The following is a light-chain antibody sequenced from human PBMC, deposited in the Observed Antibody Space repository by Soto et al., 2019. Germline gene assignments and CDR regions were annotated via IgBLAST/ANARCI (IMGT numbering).Light chain of an antibody. CDR2: DAS. V-gene: IGKV1-5*01. Sequence: DIQMTQSPSTLSASVGDRVTITCRASQSISSWLAWYQQKPGKAPKLLIYDASSLESGVPSRFSGSGSGTEFTLTISSLHPDDFATYYCQQYNVYWSFGPGTKVDIK. J-gene: IGKJ1*01. CDR1: QSISSW. CDR3: QQYNVYWS.